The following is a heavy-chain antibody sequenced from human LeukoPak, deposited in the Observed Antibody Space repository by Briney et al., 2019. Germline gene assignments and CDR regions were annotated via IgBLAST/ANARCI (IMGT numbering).Heavy chain of an antibody. CDR1: GFTFSSYS. CDR2: ISSSSSTI. CDR3: AGLPYYDILTGYYDGIDY. Sequence: GGSLRRSCAASGFTFSSYSMIWLRHAPGKGLEWVSYISSSSSTIYYAHSVKGRFTISRDNAKNSLYLQMHSLRAEDTAVYYCAGLPYYDILTGYYDGIDYWGQGTLVTVPS. V-gene: IGHV3-48*01. J-gene: IGHJ4*02. D-gene: IGHD3-9*01.